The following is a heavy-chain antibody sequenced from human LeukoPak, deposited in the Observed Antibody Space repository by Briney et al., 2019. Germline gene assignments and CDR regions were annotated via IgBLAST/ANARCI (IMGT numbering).Heavy chain of an antibody. CDR1: GYTFTGYY. CDR2: INPNSGGT. Sequence: ASVKVSCKASGYTFTGYYMHWVRQAPGQGLEWMGRINPNSGGTNYAQKFQGRVTMTRDTSISTAYMELSRLRSDDTAVYYCAREFPWIQLWLYDYWGQGTLVTVSS. J-gene: IGHJ4*02. V-gene: IGHV1-2*06. CDR3: AREFPWIQLWLYDY. D-gene: IGHD5-18*01.